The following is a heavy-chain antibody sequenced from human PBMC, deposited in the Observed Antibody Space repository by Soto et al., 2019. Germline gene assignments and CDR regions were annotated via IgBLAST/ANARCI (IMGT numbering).Heavy chain of an antibody. CDR1: GGSISSGDYY. Sequence: QVQLQESGPGLVKPSQTLSLTCTVSGGSISSGDYYWSWIRQPPGKGLEWIGYIYYGGSTYYNPSLKSRVTISVDTSKNQFSLKLSSVTAADTAVYYCARRTGDGDYVGGYYFDYWGQGTLVTVSS. V-gene: IGHV4-30-4*01. J-gene: IGHJ4*02. D-gene: IGHD4-17*01. CDR3: ARRTGDGDYVGGYYFDY. CDR2: IYYGGST.